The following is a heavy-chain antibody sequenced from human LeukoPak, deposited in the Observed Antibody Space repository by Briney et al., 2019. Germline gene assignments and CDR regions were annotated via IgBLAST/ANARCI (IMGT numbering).Heavy chain of an antibody. D-gene: IGHD2-2*01. J-gene: IGHJ6*02. Sequence: GGSLRLSCAASGFTFSSYEMNWVRQAPGKGLEWVSYISSSGSTIYYADSVKGRFTITRGNAKNSLYLQMNSLRAEDTAVYYCARDRTRVQLLYYYYCGMDVWGQGTTVTVSS. CDR1: GFTFSSYE. CDR3: ARDRTRVQLLYYYYCGMDV. CDR2: ISSSGSTI. V-gene: IGHV3-48*03.